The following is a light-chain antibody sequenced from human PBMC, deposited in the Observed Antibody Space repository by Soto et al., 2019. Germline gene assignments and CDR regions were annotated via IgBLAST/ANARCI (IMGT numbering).Light chain of an antibody. CDR1: QGISSA. Sequence: AIQLTQSPSSLSASLGERVTLTCRASQGISSALAWYRQKKGKAPKTLISDASSLESGVPSRFSGSGSGTDFTLTISSLQPEDFATYYCQQFNSFAITFGQGTRLEIK. CDR2: DAS. J-gene: IGKJ5*01. V-gene: IGKV1-13*02. CDR3: QQFNSFAIT.